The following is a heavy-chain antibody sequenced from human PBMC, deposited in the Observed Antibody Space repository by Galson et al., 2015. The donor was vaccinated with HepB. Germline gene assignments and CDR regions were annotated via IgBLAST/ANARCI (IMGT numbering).Heavy chain of an antibody. Sequence: QSGAEVKRPGESLRISCKGSGYSFTSYWISWVRQMPGKGLEWMGRIDPSDSYINYSPSFQGHVTISADKSISTVYLQWSSLKASDTAMFYCARHVSQPHPPARYYGMDVWGQGTTVTVSS. CDR3: ARHVSQPHPPARYYGMDV. CDR2: IDPSDSYI. D-gene: IGHD2/OR15-2a*01. V-gene: IGHV5-10-1*01. CDR1: GYSFTSYW. J-gene: IGHJ6*02.